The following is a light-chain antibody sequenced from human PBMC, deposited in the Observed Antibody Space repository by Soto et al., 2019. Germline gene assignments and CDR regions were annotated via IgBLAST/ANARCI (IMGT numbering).Light chain of an antibody. CDR2: GAT. J-gene: IGKJ4*01. Sequence: EIVLTQSPGTLSVPLGETATLPCRASETVRNNYVAWYQQKPGQAPRLLIYGATNRAAGVSDNFSGGGSGTDLTLTIFSLEPEDIAIYICQQYGSSPPTFGGGTKVEIK. CDR1: ETVRNNY. CDR3: QQYGSSPPT. V-gene: IGKV3-20*01.